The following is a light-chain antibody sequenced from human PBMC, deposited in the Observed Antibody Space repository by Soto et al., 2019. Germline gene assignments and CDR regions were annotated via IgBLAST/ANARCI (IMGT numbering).Light chain of an antibody. J-gene: IGLJ1*01. V-gene: IGLV2-23*02. Sequence: QSALTHPASVSGSPGQSITISCTGTSSDVGSYNLVSWYQQHPGKAPKLMIYEVSTRPSGVSNRFSGSKSGNTASLTISGLQAEDEADYYCCSYAGSSSFVFGTGTKLTVL. CDR2: EVS. CDR1: SSDVGSYNL. CDR3: CSYAGSSSFV.